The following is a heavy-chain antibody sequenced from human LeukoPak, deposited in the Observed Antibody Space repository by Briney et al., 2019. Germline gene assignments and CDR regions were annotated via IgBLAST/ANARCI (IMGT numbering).Heavy chain of an antibody. CDR3: ARARIKGFRVQGVGPCDL. J-gene: IGHJ3*01. CDR2: ISPSGSDT. D-gene: IGHD1-14*01. Sequence: GGSLRLSCAALDVDFSDYIMNWFRQAPGKGPEWVSSISPSGSDTYYRDAARGRFTISRDRATNSPLLQMSSLRVEDTALYYCARARIKGFRVQGVGPCDLWGPGTMVSVSS. CDR1: DVDFSDYI. V-gene: IGHV3-21*06.